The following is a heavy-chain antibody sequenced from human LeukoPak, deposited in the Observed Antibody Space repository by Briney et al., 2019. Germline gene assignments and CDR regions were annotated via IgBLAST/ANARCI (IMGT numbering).Heavy chain of an antibody. CDR1: GFTFSTYG. D-gene: IGHD3-10*01. CDR3: ARKSASGNYPLDY. V-gene: IGHV3-30*03. Sequence: GGSLRLSCATSGFTFSTYGMHWVRQAPGKGLEWVAVLSYDGRNKYYADSVKGRFTISRDNAKNTVFLQMSSLRAEDTALYYCARKSASGNYPLDYWGQGTLVTVSS. J-gene: IGHJ4*02. CDR2: LSYDGRNK.